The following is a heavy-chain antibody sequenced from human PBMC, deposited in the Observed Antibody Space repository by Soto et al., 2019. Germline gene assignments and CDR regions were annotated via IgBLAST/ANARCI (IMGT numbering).Heavy chain of an antibody. V-gene: IGHV1-69*13. D-gene: IGHD5-12*01. CDR3: ARPNGGYDQNWFDP. J-gene: IGHJ5*02. CDR1: GGTFSSYA. Sequence: ASVKVSCKASGGTFSSYAISWVRQAPGQGLEWMGGIIPIFGTANYAQKFQGRVTITADESTSTAYMELSSLRSEDTAVYYCARPNGGYDQNWFDPWGQGTLVTVSS. CDR2: IIPIFGTA.